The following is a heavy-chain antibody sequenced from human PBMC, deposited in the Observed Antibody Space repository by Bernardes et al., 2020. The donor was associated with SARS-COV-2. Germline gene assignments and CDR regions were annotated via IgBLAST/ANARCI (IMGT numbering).Heavy chain of an antibody. D-gene: IGHD6-13*01. Sequence: GGSLRLSCAASGFIFSIYWMSWVRQAPGKGLEWVANIKQDGSEKYYVDSVKGRFTISRDNAKTSLYLQMNSLRAEDTAVYYCARLGGSSWTFDYWGQGTLVTVSS. CDR2: IKQDGSEK. J-gene: IGHJ4*02. CDR1: GFIFSIYW. V-gene: IGHV3-7*05. CDR3: ARLGGSSWTFDY.